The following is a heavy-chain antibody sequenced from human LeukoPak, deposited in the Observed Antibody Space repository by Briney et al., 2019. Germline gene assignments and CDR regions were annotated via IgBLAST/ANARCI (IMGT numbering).Heavy chain of an antibody. D-gene: IGHD2-15*01. CDR1: GFIFNSYW. J-gene: IGHJ6*02. V-gene: IGHV3-7*03. Sequence: PGGSLRLSCAASGFIFNSYWMTWVRQAPGKGLEWVANIKQDGSEEYYVDSVKGRFTISRDNAKNSLYLQMNSLRAEDTALYYCAKDIALEYCSGGSCLPRGMDVWGQGTTVTVSS. CDR2: IKQDGSEE. CDR3: AKDIALEYCSGGSCLPRGMDV.